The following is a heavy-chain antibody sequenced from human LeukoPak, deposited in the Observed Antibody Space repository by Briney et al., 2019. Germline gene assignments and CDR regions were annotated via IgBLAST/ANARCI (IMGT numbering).Heavy chain of an antibody. CDR2: IYYSGST. V-gene: IGHV4-61*08. J-gene: IGHJ3*02. D-gene: IGHD2-15*01. CDR3: ARSPGGSYADAFDI. Sequence: SQTLSLTCAVSGGSISSGGYYWSWIRQPPGKGLEWIGYIYYSGSTNYNPSLKSRVTISVDTSKNQFSLKLSSVTAADTAVYYCARSPGGSYADAFDIWGQGTMVTVSS. CDR1: GGSISSGGYY.